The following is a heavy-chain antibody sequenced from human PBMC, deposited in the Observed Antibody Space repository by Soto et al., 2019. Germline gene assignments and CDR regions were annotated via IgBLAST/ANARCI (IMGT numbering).Heavy chain of an antibody. CDR2: ISSSSSYI. CDR1: GFTFSSYS. J-gene: IGHJ6*03. D-gene: IGHD2-2*01. Sequence: GGSLRLSCAASGFTFSSYSMNWVRQAPGKGLEWVSSISSSSSYIYYADSVKGRFTISRDNAKNSLYLQMNSLRAEDTAVYYCARAFPPDIVVVPAAMLAYYYYMDVWGKGTTVTVPS. CDR3: ARAFPPDIVVVPAAMLAYYYYMDV. V-gene: IGHV3-21*01.